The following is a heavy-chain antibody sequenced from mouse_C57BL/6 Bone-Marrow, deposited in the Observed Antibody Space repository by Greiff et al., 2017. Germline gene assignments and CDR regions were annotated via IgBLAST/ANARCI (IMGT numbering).Heavy chain of an antibody. CDR1: GFTFSSYA. CDR2: ISDGGSYT. D-gene: IGHD1-1*01. Sequence: EVQVVESGGGLVKPGGSLKLSCAASGFTFSSYAMSWVRQTPEKRLEWVATISDGGSYTYYPDNVKGRFTISRDNAKHNLYLQMSHLKSEDTARYYCARDRYYYGSSTYYFDYWGQGTTRTVAS. CDR3: ARDRYYYGSSTYYFDY. J-gene: IGHJ2*01. V-gene: IGHV5-4*01.